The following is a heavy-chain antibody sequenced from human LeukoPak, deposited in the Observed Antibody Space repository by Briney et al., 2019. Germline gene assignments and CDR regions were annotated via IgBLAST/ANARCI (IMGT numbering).Heavy chain of an antibody. V-gene: IGHV3-23*01. CDR2: ISGNAGST. Sequence: GGSLRLSCAASGFTLSSYAMSWVRQAPGKGLEWVSLISGNAGSTYYADSVKGRFTISRDNSKNTLYLEMNSLRAEDTAVYYCAKGNNDFWSGYPRLSYFDYWGQGTLVTVSS. J-gene: IGHJ4*02. CDR1: GFTLSSYA. CDR3: AKGNNDFWSGYPRLSYFDY. D-gene: IGHD3-3*01.